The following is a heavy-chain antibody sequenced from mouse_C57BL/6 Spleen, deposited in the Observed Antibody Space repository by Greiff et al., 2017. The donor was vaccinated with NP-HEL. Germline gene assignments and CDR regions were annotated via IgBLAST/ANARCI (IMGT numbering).Heavy chain of an antibody. D-gene: IGHD2-4*01. Sequence: EVQLVESGGGLVKPGGSLKLSCAASGFTFSDYGMHWVRQAPEKGLEWVAYISSGSSTIYYADTVKGRFTISRDNAKNTMFLQMTSLRSEDTAMYYCARGGDYYDDDGYAMDYWGQGTSVTVSS. V-gene: IGHV5-17*01. CDR2: ISSGSSTI. J-gene: IGHJ4*01. CDR3: ARGGDYYDDDGYAMDY. CDR1: GFTFSDYG.